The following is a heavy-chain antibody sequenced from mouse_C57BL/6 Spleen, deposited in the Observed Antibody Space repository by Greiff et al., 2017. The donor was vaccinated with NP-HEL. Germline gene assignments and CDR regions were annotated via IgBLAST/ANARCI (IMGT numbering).Heavy chain of an antibody. CDR1: GYAFTNYL. J-gene: IGHJ3*01. CDR2: INPGSGGT. CDR3: AKSKLDSSGSSWFAY. V-gene: IGHV1-54*01. Sequence: QVQLQQSGAELVRPGTSVKVSCKASGYAFTNYLIEWVKQRPGQGLEWIGVINPGSGGTNYNEKFKGKATLTADKSSSTAYMQLSSLTSEDSAVYFCAKSKLDSSGSSWFAYWGQGTLVTVSA. D-gene: IGHD3-2*02.